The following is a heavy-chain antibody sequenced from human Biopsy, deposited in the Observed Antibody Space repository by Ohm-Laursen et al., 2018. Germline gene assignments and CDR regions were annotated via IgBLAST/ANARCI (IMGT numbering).Heavy chain of an antibody. D-gene: IGHD3/OR15-3a*01. CDR3: ARDYDFWSGYYDYQQSGMDV. CDR1: GFTFTSYT. V-gene: IGHV3-21*01. CDR2: ISSTSDYI. J-gene: IGHJ6*02. Sequence: GSLRLSCAAPGFTFTSYTLTWVRQAPGRGLEWVSSISSTSDYIYYADSVKGRSTISRDSAKNSLYLQMNSVRAEDTAVYYCARDYDFWSGYYDYQQSGMDVWGQGTTVTVSS.